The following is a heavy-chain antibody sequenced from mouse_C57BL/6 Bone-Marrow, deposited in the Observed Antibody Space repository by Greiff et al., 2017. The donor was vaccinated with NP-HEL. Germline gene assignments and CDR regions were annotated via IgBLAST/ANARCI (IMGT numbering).Heavy chain of an antibody. D-gene: IGHD1-1*01. CDR3: ARHNYGSNYFDY. CDR2: ISNLAYSI. V-gene: IGHV5-15*01. J-gene: IGHJ2*01. Sequence: EVQLVESGGGLVQPGGSLKLSCAASGFTFSDYGMAWVRQAPRKGPEWVAFISNLAYSIYYADTVTGRFTISRENAKNTLYLEMSSLRSEDTAMYYCARHNYGSNYFDYWGQGTTLTVSS. CDR1: GFTFSDYG.